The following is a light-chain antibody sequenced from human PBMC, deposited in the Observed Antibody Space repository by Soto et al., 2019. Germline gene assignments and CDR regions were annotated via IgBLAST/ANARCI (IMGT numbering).Light chain of an antibody. J-gene: IGKJ2*01. CDR1: QSVNNY. CDR3: RQRGSWPQFT. CDR2: DAS. Sequence: EIVLTQSPATLSLSPGDRASLSCRASQSVNNYLAWYQQKPGQAPRLLIYDASNRATGIPARFSGSGSGTDFNLNISSLEPEDFAVYYCRQRGSWPQFTFGQGTKLDIK. V-gene: IGKV3-11*01.